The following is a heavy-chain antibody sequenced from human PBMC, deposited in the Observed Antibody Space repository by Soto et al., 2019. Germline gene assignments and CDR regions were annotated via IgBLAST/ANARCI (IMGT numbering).Heavy chain of an antibody. J-gene: IGHJ4*02. Sequence: QVQLVESGGGVVQPGRSLRLSCAASGFTFSSYAMHWVRQAPGKGLEWVAVISYDGSNKYYADSVKGRFTISRDNSKNTLYLQMNSLRAADTAVYYCARGGYCISTSCYVPFDYWGQGTLVTVSS. CDR1: GFTFSSYA. V-gene: IGHV3-30-3*01. CDR3: ARGGYCISTSCYVPFDY. D-gene: IGHD2-2*01. CDR2: ISYDGSNK.